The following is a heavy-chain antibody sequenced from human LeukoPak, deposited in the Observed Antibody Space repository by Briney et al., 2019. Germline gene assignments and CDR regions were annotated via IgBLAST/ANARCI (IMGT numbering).Heavy chain of an antibody. CDR2: IIPIFGTA. V-gene: IGHV1-69*05. CDR1: GGTFSSYA. CDR3: ARDREGGYSYGPFDY. J-gene: IGHJ4*02. D-gene: IGHD5-18*01. Sequence: ASVKVSCKASGGTFSSYAISWVRQAPGQGLEWMGGIIPIFGTASYAQKFQGRVTMTRDTSTSTVYMELTSLRSEDTAVYYCARDREGGYSYGPFDYWGQGTLVTVSS.